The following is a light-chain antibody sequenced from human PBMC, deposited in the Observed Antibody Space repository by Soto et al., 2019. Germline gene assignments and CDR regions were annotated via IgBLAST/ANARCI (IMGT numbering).Light chain of an antibody. Sequence: EIVLTQSPATLSLSPGERATLSCRASQSVSSYLAWYQQKPGQAPRLLIYDASNRATGIPARFSCSGSGTDFTLTISSLEPEDFAVYYCQHRSNWPPYTFGQGTKLEIK. J-gene: IGKJ2*01. CDR1: QSVSSY. V-gene: IGKV3-11*01. CDR3: QHRSNWPPYT. CDR2: DAS.